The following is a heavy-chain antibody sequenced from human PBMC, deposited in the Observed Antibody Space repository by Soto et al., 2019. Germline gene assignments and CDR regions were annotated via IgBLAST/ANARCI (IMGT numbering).Heavy chain of an antibody. CDR3: ASGTFSLP. CDR1: GFTFSDHY. V-gene: IGHV3-72*01. CDR2: IRNKANSYTT. J-gene: IGHJ5*02. D-gene: IGHD3-3*02. Sequence: GGSLRLSCAASGFTFSDHYMDWVRQAPGKGLEWVGRIRNKANSYTTDYAASVQGRFTISRDDSKNSLYLQMNSLKTEDTAMYYCASGTFSLPWGQGTLVTVSS.